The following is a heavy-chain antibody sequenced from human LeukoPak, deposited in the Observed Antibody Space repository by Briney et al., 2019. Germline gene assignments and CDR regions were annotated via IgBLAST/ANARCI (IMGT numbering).Heavy chain of an antibody. J-gene: IGHJ6*03. CDR2: ISSSSRTK. D-gene: IGHD2-15*01. CDR1: GFTFSNYW. V-gene: IGHV3-48*01. Sequence: GGSLRLSCEGSGFTFSNYWMGWVRQAPGKGLEWVSYISSSSRTKYYADSVKGRFTISRDNAKNSLYLQMNSLRAEDTAVYYCARDHGGGYYYMDVWGKGTTVTVSS. CDR3: ARDHGGGYYYMDV.